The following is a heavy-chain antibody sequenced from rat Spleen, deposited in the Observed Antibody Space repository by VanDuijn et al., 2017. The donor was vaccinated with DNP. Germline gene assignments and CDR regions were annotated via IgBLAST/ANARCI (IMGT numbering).Heavy chain of an antibody. Sequence: EVQLVESGGGPVQPGRSLKLSCAASGFTFSSFPMAWVRQAPTKGLEWVATISTSGGSTYYRDSVKGRFTISRDNAKSTLYLQMNSLRSEDTATYYCTREDYILRDTYGVMDAWGQGASVTVSS. CDR3: TREDYILRDTYGVMDA. CDR2: ISTSGGST. D-gene: IGHD1-9*01. CDR1: GFTFSSFP. V-gene: IGHV5-46*01. J-gene: IGHJ4*01.